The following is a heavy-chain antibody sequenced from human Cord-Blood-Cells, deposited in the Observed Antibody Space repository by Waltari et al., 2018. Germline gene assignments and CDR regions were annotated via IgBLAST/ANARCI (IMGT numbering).Heavy chain of an antibody. V-gene: IGHV1-3*01. CDR1: GFTFTSYA. J-gene: IGHJ4*02. D-gene: IGHD1-26*01. CDR2: INAGNGNT. CDR3: ASGGKWELPGGY. Sequence: QVQLVQSGAVAEKPGASVKVSCKASGFTFTSYAMHWGCQAPGQRLEWMGWINAGNGNTKYSQKFQGRVTITRDTSASTAYMELSSLRSEDTAVYYCASGGKWELPGGYWGQGTLVTVSS.